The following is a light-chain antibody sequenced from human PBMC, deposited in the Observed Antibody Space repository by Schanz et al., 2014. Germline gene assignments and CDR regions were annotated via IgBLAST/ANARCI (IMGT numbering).Light chain of an antibody. V-gene: IGKV3-20*01. CDR1: QSVSSY. J-gene: IGKJ1*01. CDR3: HQYDRSPRT. CDR2: GAS. Sequence: EIVLTQSPATLSLSPGERATLSCRASQSVSSYLAWYQQRLGQAPRLLIYGASSRATGIPDKFSGSGSGTDFTLTISRLEPEDFAVYYCHQYDRSPRTFGQGTKVEI.